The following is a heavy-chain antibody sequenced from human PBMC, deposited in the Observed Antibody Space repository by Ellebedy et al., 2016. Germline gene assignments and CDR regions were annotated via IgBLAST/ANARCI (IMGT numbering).Heavy chain of an antibody. CDR3: ARMTSDFWSAYDHHPFDS. J-gene: IGHJ5*01. V-gene: IGHV3-21*01. CDR2: ISPSTNYI. Sequence: GGSLRLSXAASGFTFTDYTMNWVRQAPGKGLQWVSSISPSTNYIYYGDSVKGRFTVSRDNAKNSLYLQMNSLRAEDTAVYYCARMTSDFWSAYDHHPFDSWGQGTLVTVSS. D-gene: IGHD3-3*01. CDR1: GFTFTDYT.